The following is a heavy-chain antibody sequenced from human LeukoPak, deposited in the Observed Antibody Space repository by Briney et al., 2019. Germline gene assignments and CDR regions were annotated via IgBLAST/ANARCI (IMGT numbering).Heavy chain of an antibody. J-gene: IGHJ4*02. Sequence: GGSLRLSCAASGFTFSSYAMHWVRQAPGKGLEWVAVISYDGSNKYYADSVKGRFTISRDNSKNTLYLQMNSLRAEDTAVYYCAREAAMGIDYWGQGTLVTVSS. D-gene: IGHD5-18*01. V-gene: IGHV3-30-3*01. CDR2: ISYDGSNK. CDR3: AREAAMGIDY. CDR1: GFTFSSYA.